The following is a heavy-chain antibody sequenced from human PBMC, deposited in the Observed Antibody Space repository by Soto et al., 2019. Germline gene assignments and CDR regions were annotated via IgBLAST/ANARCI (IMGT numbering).Heavy chain of an antibody. CDR1: GGSFSGDD. Sequence: SETLSLTCGVYGGSFSGDDWSWIRQPPGKGLEWIGEIKRSGSTNHNPVLKSRVSMSVDTSKNQFSLKLSSVTAADTAVYYCARHGVAARAGYYYYGMDVWGQGTTVTVSS. CDR3: ARHGVAARAGYYYYGMDV. V-gene: IGHV4-34*01. J-gene: IGHJ6*02. CDR2: IKRSGST. D-gene: IGHD6-25*01.